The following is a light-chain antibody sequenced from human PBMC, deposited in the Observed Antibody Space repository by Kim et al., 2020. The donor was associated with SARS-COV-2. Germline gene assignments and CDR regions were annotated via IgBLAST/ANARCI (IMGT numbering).Light chain of an antibody. CDR3: QKYDSAPWT. CDR1: QDISSS. J-gene: IGKJ1*01. CDR2: AAS. V-gene: IGKV1-27*01. Sequence: ALVGDRVTITCRASQDISSSLAWYQQRLGKVPNLLIDAASTLQSGVPARFRGSGSGTEFTLTISSLQPEDVASYYCQKYDSAPWTFGPGTKVDIK.